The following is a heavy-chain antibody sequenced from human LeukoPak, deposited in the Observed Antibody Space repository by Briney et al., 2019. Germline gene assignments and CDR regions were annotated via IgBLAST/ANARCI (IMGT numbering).Heavy chain of an antibody. CDR1: GFHFTSYW. V-gene: IGHV5-51*01. CDR3: ARHKDDYVWGSYPY. Sequence: GGALKISGKGSGFHFTSYWIGGVRQRPGKGLEGMGIIYPGDSDTRYSPSFQGQVTISADKSISTAYLQWSSLKASDTAMYYCARHKDDYVWGSYPYWGQGTLVTVSS. D-gene: IGHD3-16*02. J-gene: IGHJ4*02. CDR2: IYPGDSDT.